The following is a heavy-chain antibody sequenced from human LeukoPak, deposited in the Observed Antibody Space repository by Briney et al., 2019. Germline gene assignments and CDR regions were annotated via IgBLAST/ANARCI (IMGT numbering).Heavy chain of an antibody. CDR3: ARALSSSFWSGYLGWFDP. Sequence: PSETLSLTCTVSGGSISSYYWSWIRQPPGKRLGWIGYTYYSGSTNYKPSLKSRVTISVDTSKNQFPLKLSSVTAADTAVYYSARALSSSFWSGYLGWFDPWGQGTLVTVSS. CDR2: TYYSGST. CDR1: GGSISSYY. D-gene: IGHD3-3*01. J-gene: IGHJ5*02. V-gene: IGHV4-59*12.